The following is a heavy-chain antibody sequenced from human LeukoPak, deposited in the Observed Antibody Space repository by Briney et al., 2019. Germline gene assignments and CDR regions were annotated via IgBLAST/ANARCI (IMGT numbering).Heavy chain of an antibody. CDR3: ARDQQILRFFVAAFDI. Sequence: PGGSLRLSCVASGFSLSAYYMNWVRQAPGKGLEWVSSISSSSSYIYYADSVKGRFTICRDNAKNSLNLQMNSLRAEDTAVYYCARDQQILRFFVAAFDIWGQGTMVTVSS. D-gene: IGHD3-3*01. CDR2: ISSSSSYI. V-gene: IGHV3-21*01. CDR1: GFSLSAYY. J-gene: IGHJ3*02.